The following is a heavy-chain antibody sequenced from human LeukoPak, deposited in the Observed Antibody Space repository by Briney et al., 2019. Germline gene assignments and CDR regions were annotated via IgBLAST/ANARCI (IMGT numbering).Heavy chain of an antibody. CDR3: ARDVPRYCSSTNCYDGY. CDR2: IKEDGSVK. D-gene: IGHD2-2*01. Sequence: GGSLRLSCAASGFAFSDYWMSWVRQAPGKGLEWVANIKEDGSVKNYADSVKGRFTISRDNADNSLYLQMNSLRADDTAVYFCARDVPRYCSSTNCYDGYWGQGTLVTVSS. J-gene: IGHJ4*02. CDR1: GFAFSDYW. V-gene: IGHV3-7*01.